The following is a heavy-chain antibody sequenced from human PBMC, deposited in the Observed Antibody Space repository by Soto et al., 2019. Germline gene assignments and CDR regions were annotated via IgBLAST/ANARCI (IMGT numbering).Heavy chain of an antibody. CDR3: ARHSLALRKNNWFDP. D-gene: IGHD3-3*02. CDR2: IFYLGSS. J-gene: IGHJ5*02. Sequence: SETLSLTCTVSGDSIISSDFYWGWVRQPPGKGLEWIGSIFYLGSSYYNPPLKSRVTMSVDTSKDQFSLRLRSVTAADTALYFCARHSLALRKNNWFDPRGQGIMGTVS. V-gene: IGHV4-39*01. CDR1: GDSIISSDFY.